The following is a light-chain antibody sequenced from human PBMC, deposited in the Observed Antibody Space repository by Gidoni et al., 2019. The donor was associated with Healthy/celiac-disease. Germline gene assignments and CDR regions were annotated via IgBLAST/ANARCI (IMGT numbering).Light chain of an antibody. Sequence: DIVLTQSPATLSLSPGERATLSCRASQIVSSYLAWYQQKPGQAPRLLIYDASNRATGIPARFSGSGSGTDFTLTISSLEPEDFAVYYCQQRSNWPPSTFXGXTKVEIK. CDR2: DAS. J-gene: IGKJ4*01. CDR1: QIVSSY. CDR3: QQRSNWPPST. V-gene: IGKV3-11*01.